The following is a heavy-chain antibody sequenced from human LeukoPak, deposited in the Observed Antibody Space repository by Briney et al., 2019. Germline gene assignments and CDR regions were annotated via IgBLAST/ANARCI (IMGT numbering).Heavy chain of an antibody. CDR1: GGSFSGYY. V-gene: IGHV4-34*01. D-gene: IGHD3-16*02. Sequence: TSETLSLTCAVYGGSFSGYYWSWIRQPPGKGLEWIGEINHSGSTNYNPSLKSRVTISVDTSKNQFSLKLSSVTAADTAVYYCARDLSAIMITFGGVIAPFDYWGQGALVTVSS. CDR3: ARDLSAIMITFGGVIAPFDY. CDR2: INHSGST. J-gene: IGHJ4*02.